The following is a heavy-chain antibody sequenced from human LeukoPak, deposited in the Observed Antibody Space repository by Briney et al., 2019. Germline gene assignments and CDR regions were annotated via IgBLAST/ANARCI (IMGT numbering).Heavy chain of an antibody. V-gene: IGHV4-31*03. CDR3: ARGYGSGSYYSY. CDR1: GGSISSGGYY. J-gene: IGHJ4*02. D-gene: IGHD3-10*01. Sequence: SETLSLTCTVSGGSISSGGYYWSWIRQHPGKGLEWIGYIYYSGSTYYNPSLKSRVTISVATSKNQFSLKLSSVTAADTAVYYCARGYGSGSYYSYWGQGTLVTVSS. CDR2: IYYSGST.